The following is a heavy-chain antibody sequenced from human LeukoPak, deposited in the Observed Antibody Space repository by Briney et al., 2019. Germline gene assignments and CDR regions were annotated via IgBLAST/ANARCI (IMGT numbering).Heavy chain of an antibody. D-gene: IGHD3-3*01. Sequence: GRSLRLSCAASGFTFSSYGMHWVRQAPGKGLEWVAVISYDGSNKYYADSVKGRFTISRDNSKDTLYLQMNSLRAEDTAVYYCAKGAPIWSGYYYYWGQGTLVTVSS. CDR1: GFTFSSYG. CDR2: ISYDGSNK. J-gene: IGHJ4*02. V-gene: IGHV3-30*18. CDR3: AKGAPIWSGYYYY.